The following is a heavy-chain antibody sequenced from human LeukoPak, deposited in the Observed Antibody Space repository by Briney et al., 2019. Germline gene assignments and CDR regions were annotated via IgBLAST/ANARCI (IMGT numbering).Heavy chain of an antibody. Sequence: SETLSLTCTVSGGSTSSGPYYWGWIRQPPGKGLEWIGVMYFSGSTHYNPSLKSRVTISVDTSKNQFSLKLSSVTAADTAVYYCARRTLSSWYGYWGQGTLVTVSS. J-gene: IGHJ4*02. D-gene: IGHD6-13*01. CDR1: GGSTSSGPYY. CDR2: MYFSGST. CDR3: ARRTLSSWYGY. V-gene: IGHV4-39*07.